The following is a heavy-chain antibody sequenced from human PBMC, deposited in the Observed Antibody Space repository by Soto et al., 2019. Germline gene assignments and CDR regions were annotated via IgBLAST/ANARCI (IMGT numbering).Heavy chain of an antibody. CDR3: AKENGYSSSWFEFDY. D-gene: IGHD6-13*01. J-gene: IGHJ4*02. V-gene: IGHV3-23*01. CDR2: IGGSGGST. Sequence: GGSLRLACAASGFTFSSYAMSWVRQAPGKGLEWVSAIGGSGGSTYYADSVKGRFTISRDNSKNTLYRQMNSLRAEDTAVYYCAKENGYSSSWFEFDYWGQGTLVTVSS. CDR1: GFTFSSYA.